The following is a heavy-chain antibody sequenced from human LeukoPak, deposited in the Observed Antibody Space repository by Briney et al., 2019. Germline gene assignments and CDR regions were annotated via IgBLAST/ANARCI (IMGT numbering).Heavy chain of an antibody. CDR2: IYYSGST. CDR3: ASAEWELTPFDY. Sequence: PSETLSLTCTVSGGSISSGSYYWGWIRQPPGKGLEWIGSIYYSGSTYYNPSLKSRVTISVDTSKNQFSLKLSSVTAADTAVYYCASAEWELTPFDYWGQGTLVTVSS. CDR1: GGSISSGSYY. V-gene: IGHV4-39*07. J-gene: IGHJ4*02. D-gene: IGHD1-26*01.